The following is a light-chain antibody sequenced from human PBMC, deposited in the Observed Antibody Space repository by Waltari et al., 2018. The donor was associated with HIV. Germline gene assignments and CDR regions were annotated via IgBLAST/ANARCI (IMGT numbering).Light chain of an antibody. V-gene: IGLV1-44*01. J-gene: IGLJ3*02. Sequence: QPVLPHQPSSSGAPGHGLHISCPGSTPNLGSHNFNQYQQLPGTAPTLPIYSSDQRPSGVPDRFSGSKSGTSASLAITGLQSEDEADYYCAAWDDSVDGPWVFGGGTRLTVL. CDR3: AAWDDSVDGPWV. CDR2: SSD. CDR1: TPNLGSHN.